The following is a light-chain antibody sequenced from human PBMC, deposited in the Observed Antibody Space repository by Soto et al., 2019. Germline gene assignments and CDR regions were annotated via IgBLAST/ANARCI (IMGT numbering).Light chain of an antibody. V-gene: IGKV2-28*01. J-gene: IGKJ2*01. CDR2: LGS. CDR3: MQALQTPNT. CDR1: QSLLHSNGYNY. Sequence: DLVMTQSPLSLPVTPGEPASISCRSSQSLLHSNGYNYLDWYLQKQGQSPQLLIYLGSNRASGVPDRFSGSGSGTDFTLKISRVEAEDVGVYYCMQALQTPNTFGQGTKLEIK.